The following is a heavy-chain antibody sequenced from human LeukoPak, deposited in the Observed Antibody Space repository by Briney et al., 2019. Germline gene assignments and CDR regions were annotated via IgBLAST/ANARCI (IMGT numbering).Heavy chain of an antibody. CDR2: IYTSGST. J-gene: IGHJ6*02. CDR1: GGSISSYY. Sequence: SETLSLTCTVSGGSISSYYWSWIRQPAGKGLEWIGRIYTSGSTNDNPSLKSRVTISVDTSKNQFSLKLSSVTAADTAVYYCARVVGVRGVIGYYYGMDVWGQGTTVTVSS. D-gene: IGHD3-10*01. V-gene: IGHV4-4*07. CDR3: ARVVGVRGVIGYYYGMDV.